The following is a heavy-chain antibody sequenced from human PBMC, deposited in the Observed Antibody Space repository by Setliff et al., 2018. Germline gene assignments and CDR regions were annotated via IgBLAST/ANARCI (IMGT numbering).Heavy chain of an antibody. D-gene: IGHD1-1*01. CDR1: GFTFGDYY. V-gene: IGHV3-11*04. CDR2: ISRGVNTI. Sequence: PGGSLRLSCSASGFTFGDYYMSWIRQAPGKGLEWVSYISRGVNTIYYADSVKGRFTISRDNAKNSLYLQMNSLRAEDTAVYYCARGYPVTFDIWGQGTMVTVSS. J-gene: IGHJ3*02. CDR3: ARGYPVTFDI.